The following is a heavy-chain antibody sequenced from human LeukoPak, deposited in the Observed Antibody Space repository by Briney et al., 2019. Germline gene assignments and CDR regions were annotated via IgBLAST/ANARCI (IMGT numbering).Heavy chain of an antibody. J-gene: IGHJ4*02. V-gene: IGHV3-23*01. Sequence: AGGSLRLSCAASRFPFSSYAMTWVRQTPGKGLEWVSAISASAGTTYYADSVKRRFTISRDNSKNTLYLQMNSLRVDDTALYYCAKGGSSWSYYFDSWGQGTLVTVSS. CDR3: AKGGSSWSYYFDS. D-gene: IGHD6-13*01. CDR2: ISASAGTT. CDR1: RFPFSSYA.